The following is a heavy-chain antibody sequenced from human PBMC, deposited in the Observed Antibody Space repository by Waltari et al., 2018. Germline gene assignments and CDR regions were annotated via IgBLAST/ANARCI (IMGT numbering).Heavy chain of an antibody. CDR3: ARLGVSHFDY. J-gene: IGHJ4*02. D-gene: IGHD1-26*01. CDR1: GFTFSSYS. Sequence: EILVVESGGGLVPPGGSLRLSCAASGFTFSSYSMTWVRQAPGKGLEWVSYISATSSSIYYADSVKGLFTISRDHAQNSLYLQMNSLRAEDTALYYCARLGVSHFDYWGQGTLVTVSS. V-gene: IGHV3-48*04. CDR2: ISATSSSI.